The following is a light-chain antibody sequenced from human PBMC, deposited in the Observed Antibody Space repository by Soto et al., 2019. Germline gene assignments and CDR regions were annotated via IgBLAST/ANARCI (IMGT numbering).Light chain of an antibody. CDR2: SAS. CDR1: QSISSY. V-gene: IGKV1-39*01. Sequence: DIQMTQSPSSLSASVGDRVTITCRASQSISSYLNWYQQRPGKAPKLLIYSASSLQTGVPPRFSGSGSGTHFTLTISSLQPEDFATYYCQQSSSTPHTFGQGTIVEIK. CDR3: QQSSSTPHT. J-gene: IGKJ2*01.